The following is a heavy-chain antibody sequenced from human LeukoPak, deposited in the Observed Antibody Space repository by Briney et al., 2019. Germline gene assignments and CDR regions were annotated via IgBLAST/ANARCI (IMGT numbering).Heavy chain of an antibody. V-gene: IGHV3-23*01. Sequence: AGSLRLSCAASGFTFSSYAMSWVRQAPGRGLEWVSAILGSGGGTYYADSVKGRFTISRDNSKNTLYLQMNSLRAEDTAVYFCAKDLPYYDSSAFDYWGQGTLVTVSS. J-gene: IGHJ4*02. CDR3: AKDLPYYDSSAFDY. CDR2: ILGSGGGT. D-gene: IGHD3-22*01. CDR1: GFTFSSYA.